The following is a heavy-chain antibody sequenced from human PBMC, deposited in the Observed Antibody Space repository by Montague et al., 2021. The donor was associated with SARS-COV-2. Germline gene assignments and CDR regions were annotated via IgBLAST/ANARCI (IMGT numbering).Heavy chain of an antibody. CDR3: ARGGTYHYGMDV. D-gene: IGHD3-16*01. J-gene: IGHJ6*02. V-gene: IGHV4-4*02. CDR1: DGSISSPNW. Sequence: SETLSLTCAVSDGSISSPNWWNWVRQPPGKGLEWIGEIYYAGNTNYNLSLKSRVTIFIDKSKNHFSLQLSSVTAAATAVYYCARGGTYHYGMDVWGQGTTVAVSS. CDR2: IYYAGNT.